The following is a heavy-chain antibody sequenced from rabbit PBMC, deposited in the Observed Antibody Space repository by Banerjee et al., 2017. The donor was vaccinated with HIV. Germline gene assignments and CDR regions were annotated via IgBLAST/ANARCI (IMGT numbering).Heavy chain of an antibody. Sequence: QEQLVESGGGLVQPEGSLTLTCTASGFSFSSTDYMCWVRQAPGKGLEWIACINTSSGNTVYASWAKGRFTISRTSSTTATLQMTSLTAADTATYFCARGFDYSGYGDATYWSLWGQGTLVTVS. V-gene: IGHV1S45*01. CDR3: ARGFDYSGYGDATYWSL. CDR1: GFSFSSTDY. CDR2: INTSSGNT. D-gene: IGHD6-1*01. J-gene: IGHJ6*01.